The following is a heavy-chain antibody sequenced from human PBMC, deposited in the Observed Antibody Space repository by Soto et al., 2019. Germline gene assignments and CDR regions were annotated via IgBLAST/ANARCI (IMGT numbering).Heavy chain of an antibody. CDR2: ISNSCSDGNT. CDR1: GFTFSNYA. J-gene: IGHJ4*02. CDR3: AKVFSPEGGNYFDY. Sequence: EVQLLESGGGLVQPGGSLRLSCAASGFTFSNYAMNWVRQAPGKGLEWVSAISNSCSDGNTHYADSVKGRFTISRDNDKNTVFLEMNSLRAEDTAVYYCAKVFSPEGGNYFDYWGQGTLVTVSS. V-gene: IGHV3-23*01.